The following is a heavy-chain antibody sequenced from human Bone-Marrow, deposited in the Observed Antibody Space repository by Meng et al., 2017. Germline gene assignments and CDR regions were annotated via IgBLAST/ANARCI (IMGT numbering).Heavy chain of an antibody. J-gene: IGHJ5*02. CDR3: ARGSTNWFNP. CDR2: IYYSGNT. Sequence: QVQLQGSGPGLVKPSQTLSLTCTVSGGSISSGGYYWSWIRQHPGKGLEWIGYIYYSGNTYYNPSLKSLVNISVDTSKNQFSLKVSSVTAADTAVYYCARGSTNWFNPWGQGILVTVSS. V-gene: IGHV4-31*01. CDR1: GGSISSGGYY.